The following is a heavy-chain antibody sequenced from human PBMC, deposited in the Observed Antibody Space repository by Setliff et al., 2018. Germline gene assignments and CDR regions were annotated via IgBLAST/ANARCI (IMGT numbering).Heavy chain of an antibody. J-gene: IGHJ4*02. CDR1: GGSINEANYY. D-gene: IGHD2-15*01. CDR2: IYPRGST. Sequence: SETLSLTCTVSGGSINEANYYWSWIRQPAGKGLEWIGHIYPRGSTNYNPSLRSRVSISVDTSKNHFSLRLSSVAATDTAVYYCLRIRLVPHGHSWGQGTLVTVSS. CDR3: LRIRLVPHGHS. V-gene: IGHV4-61*09.